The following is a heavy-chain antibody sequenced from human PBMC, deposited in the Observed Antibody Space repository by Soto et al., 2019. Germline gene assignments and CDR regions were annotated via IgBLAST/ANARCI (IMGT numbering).Heavy chain of an antibody. J-gene: IGHJ3*02. CDR1: VFTFSSYD. Sequence: GALRLSCAASVFTFSSYDMSWVRQGPGKGLEWVSTIVVGGITHYPDSVKGRFTISRDNSKNTVFLQMNSLTAGDTAVYYCAKATATGGGAFDIRGQGTMATVSS. CDR3: AKATATGGGAFDI. D-gene: IGHD2-8*02. V-gene: IGHV3-23*01. CDR2: IVVGGIT.